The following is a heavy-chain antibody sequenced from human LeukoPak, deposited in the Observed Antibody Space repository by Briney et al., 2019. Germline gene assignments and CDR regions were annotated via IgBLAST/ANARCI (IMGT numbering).Heavy chain of an antibody. CDR1: GFTFDDYA. Sequence: PGGSLRLSCAASGFTFDDYAMHWVRQAPGKGLEWVSGISWNSGSIGYADSVKGRFTISSDNAKNSLYLQMDNLRAEDTAVYYCARPRQMTTVTSFDYWGQGTLATVSS. CDR3: ARPRQMTTVTSFDY. J-gene: IGHJ4*02. V-gene: IGHV3-9*01. CDR2: ISWNSGSI. D-gene: IGHD4-17*01.